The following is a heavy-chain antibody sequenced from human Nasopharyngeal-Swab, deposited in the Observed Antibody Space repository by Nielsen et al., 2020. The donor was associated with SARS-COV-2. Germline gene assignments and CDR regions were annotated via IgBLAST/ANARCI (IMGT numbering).Heavy chain of an antibody. V-gene: IGHV4-59*13. Sequence: VRQMPGKGLEWTGYIYYSGSTNYNPSLKSRVTISVDTSKNQFSLKLSSVAAADTAVYYCARVWGATCLNWGQGTLVTVSS. D-gene: IGHD1-26*01. CDR3: ARVWGATCLN. CDR2: IYYSGST. J-gene: IGHJ4*02.